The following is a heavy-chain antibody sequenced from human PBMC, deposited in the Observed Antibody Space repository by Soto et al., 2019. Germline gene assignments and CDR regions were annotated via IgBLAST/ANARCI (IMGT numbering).Heavy chain of an antibody. V-gene: IGHV4-38-2*01. Sequence: PSETLSLTGAVSGYSISSGYYWGWIRQPAGKGLEWIGSIYHSGSTYYNPSLKSRVTLSRDTSRNQFSLQLSSVTAADTAVYYCVGATYSSDSSGYYFLYWGQGTQVTGSS. CDR2: IYHSGST. J-gene: IGHJ4*02. CDR1: GYSISSGYY. D-gene: IGHD3-22*01. CDR3: VGATYSSDSSGYYFLY.